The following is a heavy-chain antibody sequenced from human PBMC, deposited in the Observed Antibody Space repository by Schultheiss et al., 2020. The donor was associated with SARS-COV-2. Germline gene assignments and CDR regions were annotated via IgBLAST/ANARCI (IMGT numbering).Heavy chain of an antibody. CDR1: GYTFTGYY. Sequence: ASVKVSCKASGYTFTGYYMHWVRQAPGQGLEWMGRINPNSGGTDYAQKFQGRVTLTRDTSASTAYMDLSSLTSEDTAVYYCARGFGSSSFDSWGQGTLVTVSS. CDR2: INPNSGGT. D-gene: IGHD6-6*01. J-gene: IGHJ4*02. V-gene: IGHV1-2*06. CDR3: ARGFGSSSFDS.